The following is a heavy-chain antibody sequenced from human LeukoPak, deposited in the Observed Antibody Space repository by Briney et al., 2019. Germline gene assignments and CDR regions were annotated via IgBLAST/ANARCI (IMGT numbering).Heavy chain of an antibody. J-gene: IGHJ4*02. CDR3: SAGGLDY. CDR2: IRTKGNNYAT. D-gene: IGHD2-15*01. V-gene: IGHV3-73*01. Sequence: GGSLRLSCAASGFTFSGSAMHWVRQAPGKGLQWVGHIRTKGNNYATTYAASVKGRFTISRDGSKNTAYLQMSSLKTEDTAVYYCSAGGLDYWGQGTLVTVSS. CDR1: GFTFSGSA.